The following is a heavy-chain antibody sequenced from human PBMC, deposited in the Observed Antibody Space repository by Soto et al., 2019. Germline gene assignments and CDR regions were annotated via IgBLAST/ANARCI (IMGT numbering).Heavy chain of an antibody. CDR2: IWFDGSNK. Sequence: QVQLVESGGGVVQPGRSLRLSCAASGFSFSTYGMHWVRQAPGKGLECVAVIWFDGSNKQYADSVKGHFTISRDNSKNTLYLQMNSLIVEDTAVYYCARDNSDSGGYYYFDYWGQVTLVTVSS. J-gene: IGHJ4*02. D-gene: IGHD3-22*01. V-gene: IGHV3-33*01. CDR1: GFSFSTYG. CDR3: ARDNSDSGGYYYFDY.